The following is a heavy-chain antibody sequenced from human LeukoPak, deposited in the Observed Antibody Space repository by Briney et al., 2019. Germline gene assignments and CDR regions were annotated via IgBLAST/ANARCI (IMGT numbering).Heavy chain of an antibody. D-gene: IGHD6-19*01. CDR1: GFNFSSFG. CDR2: IGYTGTNT. V-gene: IGHV3-30*02. CDR3: ARGYSSASDAFDI. J-gene: IGHJ3*02. Sequence: PGGSLRLSCAASGFNFSSFGMHWVRQAPGEGLEWVAYIGYTGTNTYYADSVKGRFTISRDNAKNSLYLQMNSLRAEDTAVYYCARGYSSASDAFDIWGQGTMVTVSS.